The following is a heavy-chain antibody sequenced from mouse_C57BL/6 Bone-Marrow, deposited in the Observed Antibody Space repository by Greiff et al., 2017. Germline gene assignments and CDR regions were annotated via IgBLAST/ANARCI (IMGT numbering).Heavy chain of an antibody. CDR1: GFTFSSYA. J-gene: IGHJ2*01. CDR2: ISDGGSYT. CDR3: AREGGYLYHFDY. V-gene: IGHV5-4*01. Sequence: EVHLVESGGGLVKPGGSLTLSCAASGFTFSSYAMSWVRQTPDKRLEWVATISDGGSYTYYPDNVKGRFTSSRDNAKNNLYLQMSHLKSEDTSMCYCAREGGYLYHFDYWGQGTTLTVSS. D-gene: IGHD2-2*01.